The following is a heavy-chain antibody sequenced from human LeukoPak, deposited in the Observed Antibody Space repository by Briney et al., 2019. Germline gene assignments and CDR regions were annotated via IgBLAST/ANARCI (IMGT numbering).Heavy chain of an antibody. Sequence: GGSLRLSCAASGFTVSSNYMSWVRQVPVKGLEWVSIIYSDGSAYYPDSVEGRFTISRDNSRNTLYLQMSSLRAEDTAMYYCARTIVGASVYDAFDIWGQGTMVTVSS. CDR1: GFTVSSNY. J-gene: IGHJ3*02. CDR2: IYSDGSA. D-gene: IGHD1-26*01. V-gene: IGHV3-53*01. CDR3: ARTIVGASVYDAFDI.